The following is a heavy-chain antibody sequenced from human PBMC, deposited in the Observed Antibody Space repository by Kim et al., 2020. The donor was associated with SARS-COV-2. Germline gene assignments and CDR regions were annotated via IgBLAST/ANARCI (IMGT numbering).Heavy chain of an antibody. J-gene: IGHJ6*02. CDR1: GGSISSSSYY. Sequence: SETLSLTCTVSGGSISSSSYYWGWIRQPPGKGLEWIGSIYYSGSTYYNPSLKSRVTISVDTSKNQFSLSLSSVTATDTAVYYCARHASMTSAVMGVWGQGTTVTVSS. CDR2: IYYSGST. D-gene: IGHD4-17*01. V-gene: IGHV4-39*01. CDR3: ARHASMTSAVMGV.